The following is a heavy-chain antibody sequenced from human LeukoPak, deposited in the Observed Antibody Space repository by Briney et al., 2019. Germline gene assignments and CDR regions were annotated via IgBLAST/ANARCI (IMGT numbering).Heavy chain of an antibody. Sequence: GRSLRLSCAASGITFSSYGMHWVRQAPGKGLEWVAVISYDGSNKYYSDSVKGRFTISRDNSKNTLYLQMNSLRAEDTAVYYCAKDYYGSGTRGYFDYWGQGTLVTVSS. CDR3: AKDYYGSGTRGYFDY. CDR2: ISYDGSNK. D-gene: IGHD3-10*01. CDR1: GITFSSYG. J-gene: IGHJ4*02. V-gene: IGHV3-30*18.